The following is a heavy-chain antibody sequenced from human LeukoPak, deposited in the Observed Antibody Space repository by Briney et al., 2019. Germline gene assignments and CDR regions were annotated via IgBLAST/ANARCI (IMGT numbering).Heavy chain of an antibody. D-gene: IGHD3-9*01. V-gene: IGHV3-74*01. J-gene: IGHJ4*02. CDR2: INNDGSDT. Sequence: GGSLRLSCEASGFTFINYWMHWVRQAPGKGLVWVSRINNDGSDTTYADAVKGRFTFSRDNAKNTLYLQMNSLRAEDTAVYYCARGYFGPEFWGQGTLATVSS. CDR1: GFTFINYW. CDR3: ARGYFGPEF.